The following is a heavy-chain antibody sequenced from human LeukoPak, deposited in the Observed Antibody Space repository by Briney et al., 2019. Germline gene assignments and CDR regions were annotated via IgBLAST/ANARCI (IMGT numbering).Heavy chain of an antibody. CDR3: ARDSGTTGEVKFDP. V-gene: IGHV4-59*12. D-gene: IGHD3-10*01. Sequence: PSETLSLTCTVSGGSISSYYWSWIRQPPGKGLEWIGYIYYSGSTYYNPSLGSRVTISVDTSKNQFSLKLSFVTAADTAVYYCARDSGTTGEVKFDPWGQGTLVTVSS. CDR1: GGSISSYY. J-gene: IGHJ5*02. CDR2: IYYSGST.